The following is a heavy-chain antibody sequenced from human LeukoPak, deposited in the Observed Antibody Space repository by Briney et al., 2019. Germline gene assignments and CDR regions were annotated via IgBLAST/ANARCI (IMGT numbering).Heavy chain of an antibody. CDR1: GGSVSSYY. CDR3: ASSRVYVARGPQFDY. Sequence: SETLSLTCTVSGGSVSSYYWSWIRQPPGKGLEWIGCISYTGGTNYTPSLKSRVTISLDTSKNQFSLKLNSVTAADTAVYYCASSRVYVARGPQFDYWGQGTLVTVSS. CDR2: ISYTGGT. J-gene: IGHJ4*02. V-gene: IGHV4-59*02. D-gene: IGHD6-6*01.